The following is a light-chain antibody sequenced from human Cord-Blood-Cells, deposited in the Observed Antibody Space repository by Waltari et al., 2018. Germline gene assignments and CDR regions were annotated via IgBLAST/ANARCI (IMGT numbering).Light chain of an antibody. CDR3: CSYAGSSTWV. J-gene: IGLJ3*02. CDR2: EGS. CDR1: SSDVGRYNL. V-gene: IGLV2-23*01. Sequence: QSALTQPASVSGSPGQSITISCTGTSSDVGRYNLVSWYQQHPGKAPKLIIYEGSKRPSWFSNRFSGSKSGNTASLTISRLQAEDEADYYCCSYAGSSTWVFGGGTKLTVL.